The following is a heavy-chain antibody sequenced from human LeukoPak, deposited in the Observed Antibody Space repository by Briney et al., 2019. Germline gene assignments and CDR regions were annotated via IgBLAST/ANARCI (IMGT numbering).Heavy chain of an antibody. J-gene: IGHJ4*02. CDR2: ISGSGGST. CDR1: GFTFSSYA. CDR3: AKDARYYYDSSGYYYGY. V-gene: IGHV3-23*01. D-gene: IGHD3-22*01. Sequence: GGSLRLSCAASGFTFSSYAMSWVRQAPGKGLEWVSAISGSGGSTYDADSVKGRFTISRDNSKNTLYLQMNSLRAEDTAVYYCAKDARYYYDSSGYYYGYWGQGTLVTVSS.